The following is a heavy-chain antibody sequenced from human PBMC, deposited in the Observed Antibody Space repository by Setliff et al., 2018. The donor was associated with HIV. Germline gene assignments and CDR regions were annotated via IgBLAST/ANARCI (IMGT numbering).Heavy chain of an antibody. CDR2: VHHGGTA. D-gene: IGHD2-21*02. CDR3: ARELGRTVDY. J-gene: IGHJ4*02. CDR1: GGSMTSHF. V-gene: IGHV4-59*11. Sequence: PSETLSLTCTVSGGSMTSHFWGWIRQPPGKGLEWIGYVHHGGTANYNPSLKSRVSMSVDRSRNQVSLNLNSVTAADTAVYYCARELGRTVDYWGQGALVTVSS.